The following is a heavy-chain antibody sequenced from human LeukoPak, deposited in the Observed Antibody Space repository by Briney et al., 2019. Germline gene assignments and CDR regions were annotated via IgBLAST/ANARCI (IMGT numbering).Heavy chain of an antibody. CDR1: GLTFSSYG. D-gene: IGHD6-6*01. CDR2: IRYDGSNK. V-gene: IGHV3-30*02. CDR3: AKEGVSSSSY. J-gene: IGHJ4*02. Sequence: PGGSLRLSCAASGLTFSSYGMHWVRQAPGKGLEWVAFIRYDGSNKYYADSVKGRFTISRDNSKNTLYLQMNSLRGEDTAVYYCAKEGVSSSSYWGQGTLVTVSS.